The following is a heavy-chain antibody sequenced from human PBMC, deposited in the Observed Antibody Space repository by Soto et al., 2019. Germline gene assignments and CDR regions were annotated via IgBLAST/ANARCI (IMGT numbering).Heavy chain of an antibody. Sequence: LSLTCTVSGGSISSSSYYWGWIRQPPGKGLEWIGSIYYSGSTYYNPSLKSRVTISVDTSKNRFSLKLSSVTAADTAVYYCARRITIFGVVTLYYYGMDVWGQGTTVTV. J-gene: IGHJ6*02. V-gene: IGHV4-39*01. CDR1: GGSISSSSYY. CDR2: IYYSGST. D-gene: IGHD3-3*01. CDR3: ARRITIFGVVTLYYYGMDV.